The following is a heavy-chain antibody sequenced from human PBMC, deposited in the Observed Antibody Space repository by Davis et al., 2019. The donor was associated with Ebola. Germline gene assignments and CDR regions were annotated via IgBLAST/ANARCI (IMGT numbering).Heavy chain of an antibody. J-gene: IGHJ4*02. CDR3: TRGHGWTDY. D-gene: IGHD2-15*01. Sequence: GESLKISCKGSGYSFTSYWIGRVRQLPGKGLEWMGIIYPGDSDTRYSPSFQGHVTISVDKSINTVYLQWNSLMASDTAMYYCTRGHGWTDYWGQGTLVTVSS. CDR2: IYPGDSDT. CDR1: GYSFTSYW. V-gene: IGHV5-51*01.